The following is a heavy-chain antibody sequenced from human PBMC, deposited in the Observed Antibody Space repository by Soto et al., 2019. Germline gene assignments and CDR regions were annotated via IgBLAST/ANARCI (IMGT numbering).Heavy chain of an antibody. J-gene: IGHJ4*02. V-gene: IGHV3-23*01. Sequence: SKAPRKGLERGSTISGRGARTYYADSVTSRFTISGDNSKNTLYLQMHSLGVEDTAVYFSAKDNTALHSFYFNSSAQGPLVTVPS. D-gene: IGHD2-21*01. CDR2: ISGRGART. CDR3: AKDNTALHSFYFNS.